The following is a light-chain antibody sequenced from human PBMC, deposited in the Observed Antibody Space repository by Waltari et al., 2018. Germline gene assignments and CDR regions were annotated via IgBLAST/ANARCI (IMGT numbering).Light chain of an antibody. CDR2: DAS. CDR3: QHYDSFPYT. Sequence: DIQMTQSPSSLSASVGDRVTITCQASQDISNYLNWYQQKPGKAPKLLIYDASNLEAGVPSSFSGSGSGTDFTFTISSLQPEDIAAYYCQHYDSFPYTFGQGTKLEIK. CDR1: QDISNY. V-gene: IGKV1-33*01. J-gene: IGKJ2*01.